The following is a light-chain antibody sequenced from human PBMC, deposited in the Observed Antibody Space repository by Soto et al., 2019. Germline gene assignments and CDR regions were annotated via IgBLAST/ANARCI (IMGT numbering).Light chain of an antibody. J-gene: IGKJ5*01. Sequence: EIVLTQSPGTLSLSPGERATLSCRASQSVSSSYLAWYQQKPGQAPRLLIYGASSRATGIPDRFSGSGSGTDFTLTISRLEPEEFAVYYCQQYCSSPLVTFGQGTRLEIK. V-gene: IGKV3-20*01. CDR1: QSVSSSY. CDR3: QQYCSSPLVT. CDR2: GAS.